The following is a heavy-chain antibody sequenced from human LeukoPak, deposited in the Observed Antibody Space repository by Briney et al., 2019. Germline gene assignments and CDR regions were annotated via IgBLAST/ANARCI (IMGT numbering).Heavy chain of an antibody. D-gene: IGHD3-22*01. V-gene: IGHV3-21*01. Sequence: PGGSLRLSCAASGFTFSSYAMSWVRQAPGKGLEWVSSISSSSSYIYYADSVKGRFTISRDNAKNSLYLQMNSLRAEDTAVYYCARIDSSGAFDAFDIWGQGTMVTVSS. CDR1: GFTFSSYA. CDR2: ISSSSSYI. J-gene: IGHJ3*02. CDR3: ARIDSSGAFDAFDI.